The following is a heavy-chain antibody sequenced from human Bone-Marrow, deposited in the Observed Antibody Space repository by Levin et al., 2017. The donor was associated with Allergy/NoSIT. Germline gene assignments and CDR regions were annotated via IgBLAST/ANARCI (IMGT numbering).Heavy chain of an antibody. CDR1: GFNFEYSA. Sequence: LSLTCAASGFNFEYSAMHWVRQVPGRGLEWVAGVDWKSYNITYADSVKGRFTISRDNAKTSLYLQMNSLTAEDTAFYYCARWGVVDSSSYYGLDVWGQGTTVTVSS. CDR3: ARWGVVDSSSYYGLDV. CDR2: VDWKSYNI. V-gene: IGHV3-9*01. J-gene: IGHJ6*02. D-gene: IGHD3-3*01.